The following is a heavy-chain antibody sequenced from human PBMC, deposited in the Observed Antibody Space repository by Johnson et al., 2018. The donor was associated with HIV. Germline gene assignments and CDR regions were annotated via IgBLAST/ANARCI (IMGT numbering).Heavy chain of an antibody. J-gene: IGHJ3*02. Sequence: VQLVESGGGLVQPGGSLRLSCAASGFTFSTSWMSWVRQAPGKGLGWVANINQDGVEQYYVDSVKGQFTISRDNATNSLFLQMNIVRDEDTAVYYCVRGGAVAPSSGFDIWGQGTKVTVSS. D-gene: IGHD6-19*01. CDR3: VRGGAVAPSSGFDI. CDR1: GFTFSTSW. CDR2: INQDGVEQ. V-gene: IGHV3-7*05.